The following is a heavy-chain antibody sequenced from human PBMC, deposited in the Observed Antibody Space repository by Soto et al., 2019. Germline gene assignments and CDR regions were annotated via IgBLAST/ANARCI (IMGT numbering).Heavy chain of an antibody. CDR3: ARSTRIPGSGPFDY. D-gene: IGHD3-10*01. J-gene: IGHJ4*02. CDR2: IYYSGST. CDR1: GGSISSSSYY. V-gene: IGHV4-39*01. Sequence: KPSETLSLTCTVSGGSISSSSYYWGWIRQPPGKGLEWIGSIYYSGSTYYNPSLKSRVTISVDTSKNQFSLKLSSVTAADTAVYYCARSTRIPGSGPFDYWGQGTLVTVSS.